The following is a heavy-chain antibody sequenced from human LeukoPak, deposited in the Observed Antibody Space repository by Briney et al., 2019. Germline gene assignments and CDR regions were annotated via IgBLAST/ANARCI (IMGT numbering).Heavy chain of an antibody. V-gene: IGHV4-59*01. J-gene: IGHJ4*02. D-gene: IGHD3-22*01. CDR3: ARRVYDSSGRFDY. CDR2: IYYSGST. Sequence: SETLSLTCTVSGGSISSYYWSWIRQPPGKGLEWIGYIYYSGSTNYNPSLKSRVTISVDTSKNQFSLKLSSVTAADAAVYYCARRVYDSSGRFDYWGQGTLVTVSS. CDR1: GGSISSYY.